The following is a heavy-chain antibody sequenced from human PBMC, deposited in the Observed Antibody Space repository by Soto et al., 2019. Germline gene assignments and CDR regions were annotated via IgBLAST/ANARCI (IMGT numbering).Heavy chain of an antibody. CDR2: VDGSGGDT. D-gene: IGHD2-8*01. Sequence: GGSLRLSCAASGFTFSSHAMGWLRQAPGTGPEWVAFVDGSGGDTSYADSVKGRFTISRDNSDNSLYLHMNSLRAEDTGRYFCAKEIFAAAYAAPSAFDLWARGTLVTVSS. V-gene: IGHV3-23*01. CDR1: GFTFSSHA. CDR3: AKEIFAAAYAAPSAFDL. J-gene: IGHJ4*02.